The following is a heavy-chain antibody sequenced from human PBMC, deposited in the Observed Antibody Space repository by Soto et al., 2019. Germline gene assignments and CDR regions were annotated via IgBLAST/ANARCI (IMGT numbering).Heavy chain of an antibody. J-gene: IGHJ6*02. Sequence: GASVKVSCKASGYTFTSYYMHWVRQAPGQGLEWMGIINPSGGSTSYAQKFQGRVTMTRDTSTSTVYMELSSLRSEDTAVYYCASYLMGLRPHYYYYYRTDVWGQGTTVTVSS. CDR2: INPSGGST. D-gene: IGHD3-16*01. V-gene: IGHV1-46*01. CDR1: GYTFTSYY. CDR3: ASYLMGLRPHYYYYYRTDV.